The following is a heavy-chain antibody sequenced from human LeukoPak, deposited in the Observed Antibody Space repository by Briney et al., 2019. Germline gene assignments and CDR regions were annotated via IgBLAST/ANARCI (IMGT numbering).Heavy chain of an antibody. J-gene: IGHJ4*02. CDR2: IYYSGST. Sequence: PSETLSLTCTVSGGSISSYYWSWIRQPPGKGLEWIGYIYYSGSTNYNPSLKSRVTISVDTSKNQFSLKLSSVTAADTAVYYCARVAFGGYSYGFDYWGQGTLVTVSS. CDR1: GGSISSYY. V-gene: IGHV4-59*01. D-gene: IGHD5-18*01. CDR3: ARVAFGGYSYGFDY.